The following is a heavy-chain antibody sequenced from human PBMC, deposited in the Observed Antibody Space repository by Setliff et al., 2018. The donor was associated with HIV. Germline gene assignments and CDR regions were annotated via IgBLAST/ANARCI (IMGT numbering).Heavy chain of an antibody. CDR3: TRHAPSGELYYFDY. CDR2: IYYSGST. D-gene: IGHD3-10*01. Sequence: SETLSLTCTVSGGSIRSSSHHWGWISQSPGKGLQWIWSIYYSGSTHYNESLKRRVTISVDTSKNQFSLKLNSVTAADTALYYCTRHAPSGELYYFDYWGQGILVTVSS. J-gene: IGHJ4*02. V-gene: IGHV4-39*01. CDR1: GGSIRSSSHH.